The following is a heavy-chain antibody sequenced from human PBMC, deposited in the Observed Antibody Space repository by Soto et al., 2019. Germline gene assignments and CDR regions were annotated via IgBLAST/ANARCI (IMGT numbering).Heavy chain of an antibody. V-gene: IGHV4-4*07. Sequence: PSETLSFTCSVSGGSISGYYWSWIRQPAGKGLEWIGRIYSNGLANYNPSLKSRVTLSVDTSMNHFSLQLTSVAAADTAIYYCARNRAAAVWFDPWGQGTPVTVSS. CDR1: GGSISGYY. CDR3: ARNRAAAVWFDP. J-gene: IGHJ5*02. CDR2: IYSNGLA. D-gene: IGHD6-13*01.